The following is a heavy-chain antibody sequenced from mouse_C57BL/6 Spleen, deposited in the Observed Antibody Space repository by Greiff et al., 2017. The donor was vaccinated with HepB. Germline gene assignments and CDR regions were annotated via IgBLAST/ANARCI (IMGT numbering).Heavy chain of an antibody. J-gene: IGHJ4*01. V-gene: IGHV3-6*01. CDR1: GYSITSGYY. CDR2: ISYDGSN. D-gene: IGHD1-1*01. Sequence: EVKVEESGPGLVKPSQSLSLTCSVPGYSITSGYYWNWIRQFPGNKLEWMGYISYDGSNNYNPSLKNRISITRDTSKNQFFLKLNSVTTEDTATYYCARLLLRFYAMDYWGQGTSVTVSS. CDR3: ARLLLRFYAMDY.